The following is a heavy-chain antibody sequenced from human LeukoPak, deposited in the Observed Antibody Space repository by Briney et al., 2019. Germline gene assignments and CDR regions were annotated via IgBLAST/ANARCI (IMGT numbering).Heavy chain of an antibody. CDR2: IYPGDSDT. CDR1: GYSFTSYW. V-gene: IGHV5-51*01. D-gene: IGHD1-14*01. Sequence: GESLKISCKGSGYSFTSYWIGWVRQMPGEGREWMGIIYPGDSDTRYSPSFQGQVTIAADKSISTAYLQWSSLKASDTAMYYCARCRLRTCPVWGQGTLVTVSS. J-gene: IGHJ4*02. CDR3: ARCRLRTCPV.